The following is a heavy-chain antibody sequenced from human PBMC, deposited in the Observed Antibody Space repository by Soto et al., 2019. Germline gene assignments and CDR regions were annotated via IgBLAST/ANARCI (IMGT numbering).Heavy chain of an antibody. CDR3: AKTGDDFWSGYTDMYYFDS. CDR2: VRTRGASA. CDR1: GFMFHRYA. J-gene: IGHJ4*02. D-gene: IGHD3-3*01. Sequence: EVQLLESGGGLVQPGGSLRLSCAASGFMFHRYAMSWVRQAPGKGLEWVSEVRTRGASAYYADSVKGRFTISRDNSKNTLYLQMSSLRAEDTAVYYCAKTGDDFWSGYTDMYYFDSWGQGTLVTVSS. V-gene: IGHV3-23*01.